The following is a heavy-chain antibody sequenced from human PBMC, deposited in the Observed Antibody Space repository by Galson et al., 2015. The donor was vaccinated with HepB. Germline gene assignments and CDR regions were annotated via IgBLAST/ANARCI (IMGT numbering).Heavy chain of an antibody. CDR2: IKSKTDGGTT. J-gene: IGHJ4*02. Sequence: SLRLSCAASGFTFSNAWMSWVRQAPGKGLEWVGRIKSKTDGGTTDYAAPVKGRFTISRDDSKNTLYLQMNSLKTEDTAVYYCTTGGPWIQVQGEFDYWGQGTLVTVSS. CDR1: GFTFSNAW. CDR3: TTGGPWIQVQGEFDY. D-gene: IGHD5-18*01. V-gene: IGHV3-15*01.